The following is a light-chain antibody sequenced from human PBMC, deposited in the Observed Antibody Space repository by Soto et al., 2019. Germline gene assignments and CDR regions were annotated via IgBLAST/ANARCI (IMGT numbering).Light chain of an antibody. CDR1: QTVSNN. J-gene: IGKJ4*01. CDR2: DAS. CDR3: QQYYYWPLT. Sequence: EIVMTQSPATLSVSPGERATLSCRASQTVSNNLAWYQQKPGQSPRLLIYDASTGATGIPARFSGSGSGTEFTLTINSLQSEDFAVYYCQQYYYWPLTFGGGTKVEIK. V-gene: IGKV3-15*01.